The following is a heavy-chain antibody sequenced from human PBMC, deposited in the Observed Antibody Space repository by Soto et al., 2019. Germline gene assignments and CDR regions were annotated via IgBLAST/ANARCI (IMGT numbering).Heavy chain of an antibody. V-gene: IGHV3-23*01. Sequence: EVQLLESGGGLVQPGGSLRLSCAASGLSFSDYSMTWVRQAPGRGLAWVSTLTSRGTTFYADSVKGRFTISRDNSKNTLSLQMHSLRTEDTALYYCAKRATTVPTPGNYFDCWGQGTLVTVAS. D-gene: IGHD2-15*01. CDR2: LTSRGTT. CDR3: AKRATTVPTPGNYFDC. J-gene: IGHJ4*02. CDR1: GLSFSDYS.